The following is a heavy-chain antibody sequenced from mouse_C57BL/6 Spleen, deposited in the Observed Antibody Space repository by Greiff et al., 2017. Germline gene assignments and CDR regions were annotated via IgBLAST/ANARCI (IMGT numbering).Heavy chain of an antibody. Sequence: EVQRVESGAELVRPGASVKLSCTASGFNIKDDYMHWVKQRPEQGLEWIGWIDPENGDTEYASKFQGKATITADTSSNTAYLQLSSLTSEDTAVYYCTTDYSIFAYWGQGTLVTVSA. CDR3: TTDYSIFAY. D-gene: IGHD2-5*01. V-gene: IGHV14-4*01. J-gene: IGHJ3*01. CDR2: IDPENGDT. CDR1: GFNIKDDY.